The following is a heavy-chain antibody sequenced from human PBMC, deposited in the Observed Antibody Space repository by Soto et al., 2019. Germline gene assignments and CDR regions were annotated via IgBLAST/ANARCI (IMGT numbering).Heavy chain of an antibody. V-gene: IGHV1-69*01. D-gene: IGHD2-15*01. CDR1: GGTFSSYA. Sequence: QVQLVQSGAEVKKPGSSVKVSCKASGGTFSSYAISWVRQAPGQGLEWMGGIIPIFGTANYAQKFQGRVTITADESTSTAYMELSSLRSEDTAGYYCARGSGDCSGGSCYSFDRYYFDYWGQGTLVTVSS. CDR2: IIPIFGTA. CDR3: ARGSGDCSGGSCYSFDRYYFDY. J-gene: IGHJ4*02.